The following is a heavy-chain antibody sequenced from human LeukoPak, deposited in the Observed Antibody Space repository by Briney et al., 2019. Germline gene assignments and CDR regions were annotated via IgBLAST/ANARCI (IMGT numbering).Heavy chain of an antibody. CDR1: GYTFTSYG. CDR3: ARDRREYIAAAGPPDFDY. D-gene: IGHD6-13*01. V-gene: IGHV1-18*01. J-gene: IGHJ4*02. Sequence: ASVKVSCKASGYTFTSYGISWVRQAPGQGLEWMGWISAYNGNTNYAQKLQGRVTMTTDTSTSTAYMELRSLRSDDAAVYYCARDRREYIAAAGPPDFDYWGQGTLVTVSS. CDR2: ISAYNGNT.